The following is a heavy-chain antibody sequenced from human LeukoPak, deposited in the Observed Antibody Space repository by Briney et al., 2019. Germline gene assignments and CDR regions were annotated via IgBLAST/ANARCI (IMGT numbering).Heavy chain of an antibody. J-gene: IGHJ6*03. D-gene: IGHD1-7*01. CDR3: ARARSTWNYVSRYYYYYMDV. Sequence: SETLSLTCAVYVGSFSVCYWSCIRQPPGKGLECVGEINHSGNTNYNPSLKSRVTISVDTSKNHFPLKLSSVTAADTAVYYCARARSTWNYVSRYYYYYMDVWGKGTTVTVSS. CDR2: INHSGNT. CDR1: VGSFSVCY. V-gene: IGHV4-34*01.